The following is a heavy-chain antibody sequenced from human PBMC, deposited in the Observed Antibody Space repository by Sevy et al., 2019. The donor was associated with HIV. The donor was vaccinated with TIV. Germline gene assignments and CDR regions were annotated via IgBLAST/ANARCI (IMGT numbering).Heavy chain of an antibody. D-gene: IGHD4-17*01. CDR2: IYYSGST. CDR3: ARATVVTPPLFDP. V-gene: IGHV4-59*01. Sequence: SETLSLTCTVSGGSISSYYWSWIRQPPGKGLEWIGYIYYSGSTNYNPSLKSRVTISVDTSKNQFSLKLSSVTAADTAVYYCARATVVTPPLFDPRGQGTLVTVSS. J-gene: IGHJ5*02. CDR1: GGSISSYY.